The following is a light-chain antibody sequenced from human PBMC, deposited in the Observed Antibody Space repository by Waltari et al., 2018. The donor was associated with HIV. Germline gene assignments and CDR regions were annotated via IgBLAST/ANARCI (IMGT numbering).Light chain of an antibody. CDR2: YDD. V-gene: IGLV1-36*01. Sequence: QSVLTQPPSVSGAPGQRVIISCSGGGSNIENHALNWYQHPPGSTPTLLIYYDDRLPSGVSERFSASKSGTSASLAISGLQSEDEGDYYCASWDDSLHGYVFGSGTKISV. CDR3: ASWDDSLHGYV. J-gene: IGLJ1*01. CDR1: GSNIENHA.